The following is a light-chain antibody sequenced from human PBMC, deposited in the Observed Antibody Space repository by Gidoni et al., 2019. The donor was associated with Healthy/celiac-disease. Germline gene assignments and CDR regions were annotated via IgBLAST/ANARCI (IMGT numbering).Light chain of an antibody. J-gene: IGKJ3*01. V-gene: IGKV1-9*01. CDR3: QQHNSYPLT. Sequence: IQLTQSPSFLSASVGDRVTITCRASQGISSYLGRYQQKPGKAPKLLIYAASTLQSGVPSRFSGSGSGTEFTLTISSLQPEDIATYYCQQHNSYPLTFGPGTKVEIK. CDR2: AAS. CDR1: QGISSY.